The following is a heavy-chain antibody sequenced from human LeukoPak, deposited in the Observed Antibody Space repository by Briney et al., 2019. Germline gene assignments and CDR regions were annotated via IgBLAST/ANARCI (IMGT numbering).Heavy chain of an antibody. V-gene: IGHV4-59*12. Sequence: PSETLSLTCTVSGGSISSYYWSWIRQPPGKGLEWIGYIYYSGSTNYNPSLKSRVTISVDASKNQFSLKMSSVTAADTAVYYCAREGSYFGSGSPPLEYWSRGTQVTVSS. CDR1: GGSISSYY. CDR3: AREGSYFGSGSPPLEY. CDR2: IYYSGST. D-gene: IGHD3-10*01. J-gene: IGHJ4*02.